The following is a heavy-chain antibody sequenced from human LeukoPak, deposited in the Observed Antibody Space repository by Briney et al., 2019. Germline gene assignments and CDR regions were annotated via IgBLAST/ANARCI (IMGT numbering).Heavy chain of an antibody. CDR1: GGSISSYY. V-gene: IGHV4-59*01. CDR3: ARGAYIWGTSYYFDY. CDR2: IYYTGST. Sequence: PSETLSLTCTVSGGSISSYYWSWIRQPPGKGLEWIGYIYYTGSTNYNPSLKSRVTISIDTSTNQFSLKLDSVTAADTAVYYCARGAYIWGTSYYFDYWGQGTLVTVSS. J-gene: IGHJ4*02. D-gene: IGHD3-16*01.